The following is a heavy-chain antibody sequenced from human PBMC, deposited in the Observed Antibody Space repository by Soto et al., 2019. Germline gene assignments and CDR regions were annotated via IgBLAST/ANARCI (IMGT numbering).Heavy chain of an antibody. CDR1: GFPFSSYS. J-gene: IGHJ6*03. Sequence: PGGSLRLACATSGFPFSSYSMNLVRQAPGKGLEWVSSISSSSSYIYYADSVKGRFTISRDNAKNSLYLQMNSLRAEDTAVYYCARDPGPYGDYEGGYYYYYMDVWGKGTTVTVSS. V-gene: IGHV3-21*01. D-gene: IGHD4-17*01. CDR3: ARDPGPYGDYEGGYYYYYMDV. CDR2: ISSSSSYI.